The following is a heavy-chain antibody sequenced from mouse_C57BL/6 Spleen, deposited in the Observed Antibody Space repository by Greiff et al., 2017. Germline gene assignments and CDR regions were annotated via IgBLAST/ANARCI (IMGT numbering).Heavy chain of an antibody. Sequence: QVQLQQPGTELVKPGASVKLSCKASGYTFTSYWMHWVKQRPGQGLEWIGNINPSNGGTNYNEKFKSKATLTVDKSSSTAYMQLSSLTSEDSAVYYGARRRGTREYYYAMDYWGQGTSVTVSS. V-gene: IGHV1-53*01. J-gene: IGHJ4*01. CDR2: INPSNGGT. CDR1: GYTFTSYW. CDR3: ARRRGTREYYYAMDY.